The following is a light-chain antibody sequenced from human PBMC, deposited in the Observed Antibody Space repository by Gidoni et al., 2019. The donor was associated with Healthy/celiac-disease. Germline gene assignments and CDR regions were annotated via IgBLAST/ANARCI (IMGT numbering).Light chain of an antibody. CDR2: EVS. Sequence: QSALTQPASVSGSPGQSITISCTGTSSDVGGYNYVFWYQQHPGKAPKLMIYEVSNRPSGVSKRFSGSKSGNTASLTISGLQAEDEADYYCSSYTSSSRVVFGGGTKLTVL. V-gene: IGLV2-14*01. CDR3: SSYTSSSRVV. CDR1: SSDVGGYNY. J-gene: IGLJ2*01.